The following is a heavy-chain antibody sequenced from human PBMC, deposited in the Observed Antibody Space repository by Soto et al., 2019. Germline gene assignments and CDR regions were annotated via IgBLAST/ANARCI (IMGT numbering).Heavy chain of an antibody. Sequence: SETLSLTCAVYGGSFSGYYWSWIRQPPGKGLEWIEEINHSGSTNYNPSLKSRVTISVDTSKNQFSLKLSSVTAADTAVYYCARGIGMITFGGVIADPFYYYYYYMDVWGKGTTVTVSS. CDR2: INHSGST. V-gene: IGHV4-34*01. D-gene: IGHD3-16*02. J-gene: IGHJ6*03. CDR3: ARGIGMITFGGVIADPFYYYYYYMDV. CDR1: GGSFSGYY.